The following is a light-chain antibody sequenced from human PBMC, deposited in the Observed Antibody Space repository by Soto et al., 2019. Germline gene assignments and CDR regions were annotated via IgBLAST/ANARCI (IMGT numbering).Light chain of an antibody. Sequence: EIVLTQSPGTLSLSPGERATLSCRASQSVSSSYLAWYQLKPGQAPRLLIYDASNRATGIPDRFSGNGSETVFTLSISILEPEDFAVYYCQQYGNSVPTPFGQGTRLASK. CDR3: QQYGNSVPTP. V-gene: IGKV3-20*01. CDR2: DAS. J-gene: IGKJ5*01. CDR1: QSVSSSY.